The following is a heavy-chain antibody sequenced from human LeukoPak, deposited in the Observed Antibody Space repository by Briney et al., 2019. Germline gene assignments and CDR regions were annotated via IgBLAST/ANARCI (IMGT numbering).Heavy chain of an antibody. CDR2: IFSSGSTI. Sequence: PGGSLRLSCASSGFTFSEYYMSWIRQAPGEGVEGGSYIFSSGSTIYYADSVKGRFTISRDNAKNSLYLQMNSLRAEDTAVYYCASESYEYYYGSGAFDYWGQGTLVTVSS. J-gene: IGHJ4*02. CDR1: GFTFSEYY. CDR3: ASESYEYYYGSGAFDY. D-gene: IGHD3-10*01. V-gene: IGHV3-11*04.